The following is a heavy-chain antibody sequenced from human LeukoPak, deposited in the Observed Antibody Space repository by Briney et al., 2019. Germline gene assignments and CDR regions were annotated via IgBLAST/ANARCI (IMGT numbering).Heavy chain of an antibody. V-gene: IGHV1-69*13. J-gene: IGHJ6*02. CDR3: ARDTGDYESWVGYYYYGMDV. D-gene: IGHD4-17*01. CDR1: GGTFSSYA. Sequence: EASVKVSCKAPGGTFSSYAISWVRQAPGQGLEWMGGIIPIFGTANYAQKFQGRVTITADESTSTAYMELSSLRSEDTAVYYCARDTGDYESWVGYYYYGMDVWGQGTTVTVSS. CDR2: IIPIFGTA.